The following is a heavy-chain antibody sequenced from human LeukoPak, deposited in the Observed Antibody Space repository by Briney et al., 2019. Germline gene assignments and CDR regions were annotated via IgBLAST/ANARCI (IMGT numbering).Heavy chain of an antibody. J-gene: IGHJ6*03. CDR2: INHSGST. V-gene: IGHV4-34*01. D-gene: IGHD2-21*01. CDR1: GGSFSGYN. Sequence: SATLSLTCAVYGGSFSGYNWYWIRYRPGKGTERVGEINHSGSTNYNPSLKSRVTISVDTSKNQFSLKLSSVTAADTAVYYCARYSGFYYYYYMDVWGKGTTVTVSS. CDR3: ARYSGFYYYYYMDV.